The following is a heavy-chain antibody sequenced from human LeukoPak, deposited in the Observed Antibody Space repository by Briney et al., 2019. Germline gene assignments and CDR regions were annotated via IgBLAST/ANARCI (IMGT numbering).Heavy chain of an antibody. Sequence: GESLKISWKASGYRFTTYWIGWVRRMPGKGLGWMGIIYAGDSDTTYSTSFQGQVTISADKSISTAYLQWSSLKASDTAMYYCARHGGGYCRSTSCYLFDPWGQGTLVTVSS. V-gene: IGHV5-51*01. CDR2: IYAGDSDT. CDR3: ARHGGGYCRSTSCYLFDP. CDR1: GYRFTTYW. J-gene: IGHJ5*02. D-gene: IGHD2-2*01.